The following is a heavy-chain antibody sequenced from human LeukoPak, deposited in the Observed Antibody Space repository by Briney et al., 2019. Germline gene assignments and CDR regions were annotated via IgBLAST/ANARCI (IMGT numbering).Heavy chain of an antibody. CDR3: AREIKYYYGSGSYKDAFDI. Sequence: ASVNVSCKASGGTFSSYAISWVRQAPGQGLEWMGGIIPIFGTANYAQKFQGRVTITTDESTNTAYMELSSLRSEDTAVYYCAREIKYYYGSGSYKDAFDIWGQGTMVTVSS. J-gene: IGHJ3*02. CDR1: GGTFSSYA. V-gene: IGHV1-69*05. CDR2: IIPIFGTA. D-gene: IGHD3-10*01.